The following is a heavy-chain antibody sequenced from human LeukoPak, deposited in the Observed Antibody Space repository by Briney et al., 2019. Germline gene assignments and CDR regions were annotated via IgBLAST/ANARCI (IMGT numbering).Heavy chain of an antibody. V-gene: IGHV1-18*01. CDR3: ARDKVGSYFGYNY. Sequence: ASVKVSCQASGYTYTNYGIYWVRQAPGQGLEWMGWINAYNGNTNYSQKLQGRVTMTTDTSTNTAYMELRSLRSDDTAVYYCARDKVGSYFGYNYWGQGTLVTVSS. CDR1: GYTYTNYG. CDR2: INAYNGNT. J-gene: IGHJ4*02. D-gene: IGHD1-26*01.